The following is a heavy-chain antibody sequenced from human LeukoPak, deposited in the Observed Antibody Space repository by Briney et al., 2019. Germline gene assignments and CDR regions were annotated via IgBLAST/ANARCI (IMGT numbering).Heavy chain of an antibody. CDR3: ARRTKDGSGYYYFDY. Sequence: TSETLSLTCAVYGGSFSGYSWTWIRQPPGKGRDWIGEINHSGSTNYNPSLKSRVTISVDTSKNQFSLKLSSVTAADTAVYYCARRTKDGSGYYYFDYWGQRTLVTVSS. CDR1: GGSFSGYS. V-gene: IGHV4-34*01. CDR2: INHSGST. J-gene: IGHJ4*02. D-gene: IGHD3-22*01.